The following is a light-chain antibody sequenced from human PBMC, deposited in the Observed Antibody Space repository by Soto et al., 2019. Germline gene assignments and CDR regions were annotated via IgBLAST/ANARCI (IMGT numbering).Light chain of an antibody. CDR3: SSYRSIGTLV. V-gene: IGLV2-14*01. CDR1: SSDVGGYNY. J-gene: IGLJ1*01. Sequence: QSALTQPASVSGSPGQSITISCTGTSSDVGGYNYVSWYQQHPGKAPKVMIYEVSNRPSGVSNRFSGSKSGNAASLTISGLQAEDEAGYYCSSYRSIGTLVFGTGTKVTVL. CDR2: EVS.